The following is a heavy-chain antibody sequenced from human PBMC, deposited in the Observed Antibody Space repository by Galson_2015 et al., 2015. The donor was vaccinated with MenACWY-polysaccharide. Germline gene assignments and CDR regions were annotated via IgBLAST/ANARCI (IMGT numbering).Heavy chain of an antibody. V-gene: IGHV1-2*02. CDR3: ARGGVRYPFDY. D-gene: IGHD2-8*02. Sequence: SVKVSCKASGYTFTTHYFHWMRQAPGQGLEWMGSSNPNSGATTYAQRFQGRVMMTRDTSISTVYMELSSLKSDDTAVYYCARGGVRYPFDYWGQGTLVTVST. J-gene: IGHJ4*02. CDR2: SNPNSGAT. CDR1: GYTFTTHY.